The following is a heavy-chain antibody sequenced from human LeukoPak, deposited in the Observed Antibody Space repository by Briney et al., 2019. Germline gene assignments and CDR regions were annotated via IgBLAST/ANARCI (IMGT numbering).Heavy chain of an antibody. V-gene: IGHV1-18*01. Sequence: ASVKVSCKASGYTFNTYGVIWVRQAPGKGFEWLGWISGQHGKTTYPQKFQDRVRMTTDTSTSTAYMELRSLTSDDTGVYFCARGGSGWFGALEFDYWGQGTLVTVSS. J-gene: IGHJ4*02. CDR1: GYTFNTYG. D-gene: IGHD3-10*01. CDR2: ISGQHGKT. CDR3: ARGGSGWFGALEFDY.